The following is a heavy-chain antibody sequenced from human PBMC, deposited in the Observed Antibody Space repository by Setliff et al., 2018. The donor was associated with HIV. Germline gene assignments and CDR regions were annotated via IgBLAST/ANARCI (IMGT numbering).Heavy chain of an antibody. V-gene: IGHV3-33*01. D-gene: IGHD3-10*01. J-gene: IGHJ6*04. CDR3: ARDTWYYSAKHLDV. CDR1: GFTFSSHG. CDR2: IWYDGSKK. Sequence: GGSLRLSCAASGFTFSSHGMHWVRRAPGKGLECVANIWYDGSKKYYADSVKSRFTISRDNSENTLYLEMNNLRAEDTAVYYCARDTWYYSAKHLDVWGKGTTVTVSS.